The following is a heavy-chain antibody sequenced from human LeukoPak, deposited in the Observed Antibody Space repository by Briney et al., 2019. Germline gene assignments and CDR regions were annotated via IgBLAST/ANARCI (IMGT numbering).Heavy chain of an antibody. CDR1: GYTFTSYD. V-gene: IGHV1-8*01. D-gene: IGHD5-24*01. J-gene: IGHJ4*02. CDR3: ARGAEMGGFDY. CDR2: MNPNSGNT. Sequence: ASVKVSCKASGYTFTSYDINWVRQAPGQGLEWMGWMNPNSGNTDYAQKFQGRVTMTRNSSISTAYMELGSLRSEDTAVYYCARGAEMGGFDYWGQGTLVTVSS.